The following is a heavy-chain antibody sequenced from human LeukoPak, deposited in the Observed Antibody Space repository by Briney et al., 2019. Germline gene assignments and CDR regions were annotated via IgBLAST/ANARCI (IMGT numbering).Heavy chain of an antibody. CDR3: ARLCGEATTFAH. D-gene: IGHD2-21*01. J-gene: IGHJ4*02. CDR2: INQDGSVK. Sequence: GGSLRLSCAASGFIFNTHWMSWVRQAPGKGLEWVANINQDGSVKYHVDSVKGRLTISRDNAKNSLYLQMNSLRDEDTAVYFCARLCGEATTFAHWGQGTLVTVSS. V-gene: IGHV3-7*01. CDR1: GFIFNTHW.